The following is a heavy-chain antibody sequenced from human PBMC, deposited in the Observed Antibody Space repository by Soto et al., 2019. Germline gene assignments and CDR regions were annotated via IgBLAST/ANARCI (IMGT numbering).Heavy chain of an antibody. J-gene: IGHJ4*02. CDR1: GFNFSDYA. CDR2: ISYEGSNK. Sequence: GGSLRLSCAASGFNFSDYAMHWVRQAPGKGLEWLAIISYEGSNKYSAGSVKGRFTISRDNSKNTLYLQMNSLRPEDTAVYYCAKDCAPPVAGRFLDSWGQGTPVTVSS. V-gene: IGHV3-30*18. CDR3: AKDCAPPVAGRFLDS. D-gene: IGHD6-19*01.